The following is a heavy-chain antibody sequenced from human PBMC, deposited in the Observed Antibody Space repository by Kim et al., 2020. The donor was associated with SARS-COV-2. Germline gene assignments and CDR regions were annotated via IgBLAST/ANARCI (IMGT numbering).Heavy chain of an antibody. V-gene: IGHV3-11*06. J-gene: IGHJ4*02. Sequence: GGSLRLSCAASGFTFSDYYMSWIRQAPGKGLEWVSYISSSSSYTNYADSVKGRFTISRDNAKNSLYLQMNSLRAEDTAVYYCARGGLWGGSPGDYWGQGTLVTVSS. CDR1: GFTFSDYY. CDR2: ISSSSSYT. D-gene: IGHD1-26*01. CDR3: ARGGLWGGSPGDY.